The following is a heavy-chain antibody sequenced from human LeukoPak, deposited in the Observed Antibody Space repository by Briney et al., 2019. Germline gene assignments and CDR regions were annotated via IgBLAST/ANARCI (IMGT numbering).Heavy chain of an antibody. J-gene: IGHJ4*02. CDR2: INPNSGGT. CDR1: GYTLTGFY. V-gene: IGHV1-2*02. Sequence: ASVKVSCKASGYTLTGFYMHWVRQAPGQGLEWMGWINPNSGGTKYVQKFQGRVSMTRDPSISTAYMELSRLRSDDTAMYYCARGFHGDYYFDYWGQGTLVTVSS. CDR3: ARGFHGDYYFDY. D-gene: IGHD4-17*01.